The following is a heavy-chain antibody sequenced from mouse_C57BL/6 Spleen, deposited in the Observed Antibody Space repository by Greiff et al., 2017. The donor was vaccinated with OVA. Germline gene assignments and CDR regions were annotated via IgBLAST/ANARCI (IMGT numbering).Heavy chain of an antibody. CDR3: ARSETAQATAAD. CDR1: GYSFTGYY. J-gene: IGHJ3*01. Sequence: EVQLQQSGPELVKPGASVKISCKASGYSFTGYYMNWVKQSPEKSLEWIGEINPSTGGTTYNQKFKAKATLTVDKSSSTAYMQLKSLTSEDSAVYYCARSETAQATAADWGKGTLVTVSA. CDR2: INPSTGGT. D-gene: IGHD3-2*02. V-gene: IGHV1-42*01.